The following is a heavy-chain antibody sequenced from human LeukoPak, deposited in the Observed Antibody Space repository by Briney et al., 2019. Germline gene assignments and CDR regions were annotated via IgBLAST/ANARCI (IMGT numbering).Heavy chain of an antibody. J-gene: IGHJ4*02. CDR3: AVGVDTAMIFDY. Sequence: SETLSLTCTVSGGSISSYYWSWIRQSPGKGLEWIGYIFYIGSTNYNPSLKSRVTISVDTSKNQFSLKLSSVTAADTAVYYCAVGVDTAMIFDYWGQGTLVTVSS. V-gene: IGHV4-59*08. CDR2: IFYIGST. CDR1: GGSISSYY. D-gene: IGHD5-18*01.